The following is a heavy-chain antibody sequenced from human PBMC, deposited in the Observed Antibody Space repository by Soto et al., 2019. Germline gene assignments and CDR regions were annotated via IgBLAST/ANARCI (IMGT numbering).Heavy chain of an antibody. V-gene: IGHV4-34*01. CDR2: INHSGST. CDR3: ARGGTWLLRFDP. CDR1: GGSFSGNY. Sequence: PSETLSLTCAVYGGSFSGNYWSWIRQPPGKGLEWIGEINHSGSTTYNPSLKSRVSISIDTSNNQFSLNLSSVAAADTAVYYCARGGTWLLRFDPWGQGTLVTVPQ. J-gene: IGHJ5*02. D-gene: IGHD5-12*01.